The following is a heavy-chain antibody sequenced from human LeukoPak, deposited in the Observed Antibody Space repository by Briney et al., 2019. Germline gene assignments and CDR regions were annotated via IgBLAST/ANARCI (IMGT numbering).Heavy chain of an antibody. Sequence: SETLSLTCAVYGGSFSGYYWSWIRQPPGKGLEWIGEINHSGSTNYNPSLKSRVTISVDTSKNQFSLKLSSLTAADTAVYYCARGPWSSGWYGDYWGQGTLVTVSS. CDR2: INHSGST. V-gene: IGHV4-34*01. J-gene: IGHJ4*02. CDR3: ARGPWSSGWYGDY. D-gene: IGHD6-19*01. CDR1: GGSFSGYY.